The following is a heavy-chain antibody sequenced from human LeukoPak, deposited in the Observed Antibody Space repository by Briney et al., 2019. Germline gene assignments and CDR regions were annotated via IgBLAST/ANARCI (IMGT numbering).Heavy chain of an antibody. CDR2: ISGSGGST. CDR3: AKRGDYYDILTGYSYYYGMDV. CDR1: GLSFSSFA. J-gene: IGHJ6*02. D-gene: IGHD3-9*01. Sequence: GSLRLSCAASGLSFSSFAMSWVRQGPARGLEWVSAISGSGGSTYYADSVKGRFTISRDNSKNTLYLQMNSLRAEDTAVYYCAKRGDYYDILTGYSYYYGMDVWGQGTTVTVSS. V-gene: IGHV3-23*01.